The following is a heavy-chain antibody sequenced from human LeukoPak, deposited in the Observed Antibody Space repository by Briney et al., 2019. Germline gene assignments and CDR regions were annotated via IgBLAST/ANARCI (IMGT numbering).Heavy chain of an antibody. D-gene: IGHD3-16*02. V-gene: IGHV3-7*01. CDR3: ASPGRSYPYYYYGMDV. Sequence: PGGSLRLSCAASGFTFSSYWMSWVRQAPGKGLEWVANIKQDGSEKYYVDSVKGRFTISRDNAKNSLYLQMNSLRAEDTAVYYCASPGRSYPYYYYGMDVWGQGTMVTVSS. CDR2: IKQDGSEK. CDR1: GFTFSSYW. J-gene: IGHJ6*02.